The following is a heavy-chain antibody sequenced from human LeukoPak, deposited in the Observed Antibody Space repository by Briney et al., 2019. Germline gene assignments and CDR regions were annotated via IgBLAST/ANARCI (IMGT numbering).Heavy chain of an antibody. Sequence: ASVKVCCKASGYTFTSYGISWVRQAPGQGLEWMGWISAYNGNTNYAQKLQGRVTMTTDTSTSTAYMELRSLRSDDTAVYYCAAPYYYGSAHYGMDVWGQGTTVTVSS. J-gene: IGHJ6*02. CDR3: AAPYYYGSAHYGMDV. V-gene: IGHV1-18*01. CDR2: ISAYNGNT. CDR1: GYTFTSYG. D-gene: IGHD3-10*01.